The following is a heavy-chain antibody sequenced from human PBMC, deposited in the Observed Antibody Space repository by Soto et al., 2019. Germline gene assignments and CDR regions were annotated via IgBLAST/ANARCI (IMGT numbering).Heavy chain of an antibody. CDR1: GGSISSGTYF. D-gene: IGHD6-19*01. V-gene: IGHV4-39*01. CDR2: IYYSGSA. Sequence: SETLSRTCTVSGGSISSGTYFWVWIRQPPGKGLEWIGSIYYSGSAYYNPSLKSRVTISVDTSNNQFSLKLSSVTAADTALYYCARRSPVAGFFDYWGQGTLVTVSS. J-gene: IGHJ4*02. CDR3: ARRSPVAGFFDY.